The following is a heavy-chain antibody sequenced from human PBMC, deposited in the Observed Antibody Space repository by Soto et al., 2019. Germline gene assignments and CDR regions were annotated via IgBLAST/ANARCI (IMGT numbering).Heavy chain of an antibody. J-gene: IGHJ4*02. CDR2: INPDGNVG. Sequence: EVQLLGSGGGLVQPGGSLRLSCVGSGFTFSTYWMNWVRQAPGKGLEWVANINPDGNVGTYVDSVRGRFTTSRDNRKNSPVPPKNSPGGHDPGVYFCAGWGGHDYNYWGQGIMVTVSS. CDR3: AGWGGHDYNY. V-gene: IGHV3-7*03. CDR1: GFTFSTYW. D-gene: IGHD4-4*01.